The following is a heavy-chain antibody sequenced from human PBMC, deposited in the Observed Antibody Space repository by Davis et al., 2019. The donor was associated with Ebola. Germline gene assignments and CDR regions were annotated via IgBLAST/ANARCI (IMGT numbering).Heavy chain of an antibody. CDR3: ARGYGSIDF. CDR2: IYYSGST. V-gene: IGHV4-31*08. D-gene: IGHD5-12*01. Sequence: SETLSLTCTVSGGSISSGGYYWSWIRQHPGKGLEWIGYIYYSGSTYYNPSLKSRVTISVDTSKNQFSLNLTSVTAADTAVYFCARGYGSIDFWGQGVLVTVSS. J-gene: IGHJ4*02. CDR1: GGSISSGGYY.